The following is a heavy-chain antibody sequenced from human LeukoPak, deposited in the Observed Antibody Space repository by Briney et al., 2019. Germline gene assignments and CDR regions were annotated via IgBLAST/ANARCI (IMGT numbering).Heavy chain of an antibody. J-gene: IGHJ4*02. CDR3: AKGTRLGDYFDY. Sequence: GGSLRLSCAASGFTFSSYWMSWVRQAPGKGLEWVSAISGSGGSTYYADSVKGRFTISRDNSKNTLYLQMNSLRAEDTAVYYCAKGTRLGDYFDYWGQGTLVTVSS. CDR2: ISGSGGST. D-gene: IGHD5-12*01. CDR1: GFTFSSYW. V-gene: IGHV3-23*01.